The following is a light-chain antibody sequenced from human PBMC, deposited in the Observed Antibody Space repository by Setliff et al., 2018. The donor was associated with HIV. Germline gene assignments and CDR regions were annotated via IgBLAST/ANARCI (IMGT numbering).Light chain of an antibody. CDR2: EVT. Sequence: ALSQFASVSGSPGQSITISCTGTSSDVGSYNLVSWYQQHPGKAPKLMIYEVTKRPSGISHRFSGSKSGNTASLTISGLQAEDEAEYYCCSYAGSSTFVFGSGTKVTVL. CDR1: SSDVGSYNL. V-gene: IGLV2-23*02. CDR3: CSYAGSSTFV. J-gene: IGLJ1*01.